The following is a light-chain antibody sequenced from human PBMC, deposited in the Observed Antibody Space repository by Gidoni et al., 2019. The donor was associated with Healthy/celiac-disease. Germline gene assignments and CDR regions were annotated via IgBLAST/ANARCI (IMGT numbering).Light chain of an antibody. CDR3: QSADSSGTYRGVV. CDR1: ALPKQY. J-gene: IGLJ2*01. V-gene: IGLV3-25*02. CDR2: KDS. Sequence: SYELTQQPSVSVSPGQTARITCSGDALPKQYAYWYQQKPGQAPVLVLYKDSERLSGIPERFSGSSSGTTVTLTISGVQAEDEADYYCQSADSSGTYRGVVFGGGTKLTVL.